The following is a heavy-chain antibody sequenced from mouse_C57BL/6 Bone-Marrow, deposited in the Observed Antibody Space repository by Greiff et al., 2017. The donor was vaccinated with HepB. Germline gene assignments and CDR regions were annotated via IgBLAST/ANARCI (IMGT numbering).Heavy chain of an antibody. D-gene: IGHD1-1*01. CDR1: GYTFTSYW. V-gene: IGHV1-55*01. Sequence: VQLQQSGAELVKPGASVKMSCKASGYTFTSYWITWVKQRPGQGLEWIGDIYPGSGSTNYNEKFKSKATLTVDTSSSTANMQLSSLTSEDSAVYYCARNYYGSTYWGQGTTLTVSS. CDR2: IYPGSGST. CDR3: ARNYYGSTY. J-gene: IGHJ2*01.